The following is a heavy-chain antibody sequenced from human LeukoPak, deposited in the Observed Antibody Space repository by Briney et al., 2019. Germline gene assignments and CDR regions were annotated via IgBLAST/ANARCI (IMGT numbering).Heavy chain of an antibody. D-gene: IGHD1-1*01. CDR3: ATDGGNNWSVERNGFDP. CDR1: GFTFSSYW. V-gene: IGHV3-7*01. CDR2: IKQDGSEK. Sequence: GGSLRLSCAASGFTFSSYWMSWVRQAPGKGLEWVANIKQDGSEKYYVDSVKGRFTISRDNAKNSLYLQMNSLRAEDTAVYYCATDGGNNWSVERNGFDPWGQGTLVTVSS. J-gene: IGHJ5*02.